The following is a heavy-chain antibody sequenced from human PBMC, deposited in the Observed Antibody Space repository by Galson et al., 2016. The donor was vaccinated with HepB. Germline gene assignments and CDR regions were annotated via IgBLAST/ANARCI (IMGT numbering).Heavy chain of an antibody. CDR1: GASISSSSYY. CDR3: ARYLSGSYYYPMDV. J-gene: IGHJ6*02. CDR2: IYYTGST. Sequence: SLTCTVSGASISSSSYYWGWIRQPPGRGLDWIATIYYTGSTHYSPSLQSLVTISADSSRNQFSLRLSAVTAADTAVYYCARYLSGSYYYPMDVWGQGTTVTISS. V-gene: IGHV4-39*01. D-gene: IGHD5-12*01.